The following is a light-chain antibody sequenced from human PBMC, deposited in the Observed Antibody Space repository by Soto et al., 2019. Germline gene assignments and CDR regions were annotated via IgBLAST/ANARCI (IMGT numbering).Light chain of an antibody. J-gene: IGKJ5*01. Sequence: DIQMTQSPSSLSASVGDRVTITCRASQSISRNLNWYQHKPGKAPKLLIYAASSLQNGVPSRFSGGESGTEFTLSISSLQPEDFGTYYCQQSYTTASITFGQGTRLEIK. CDR2: AAS. CDR1: QSISRN. CDR3: QQSYTTASIT. V-gene: IGKV1-39*01.